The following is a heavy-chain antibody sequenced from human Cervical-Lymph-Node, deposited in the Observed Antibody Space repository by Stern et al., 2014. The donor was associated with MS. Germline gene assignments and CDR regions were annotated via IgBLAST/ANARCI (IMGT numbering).Heavy chain of an antibody. J-gene: IGHJ3*02. CDR2: IKQDGSEE. V-gene: IGHV3-7*01. CDR1: GFILRSYW. CDR3: AREWLEGDGAFDI. D-gene: IGHD6-19*01. Sequence: EVQVVESGGGLVQPGGSLRLSCAASGFILRSYWMTWVRQAPGKGLEWVANIKQDGSEEYYVDSVKGRFTISRDNARNSLYLQMNSLRVEDTAVYYCAREWLEGDGAFDIWGQGTMVTVSS.